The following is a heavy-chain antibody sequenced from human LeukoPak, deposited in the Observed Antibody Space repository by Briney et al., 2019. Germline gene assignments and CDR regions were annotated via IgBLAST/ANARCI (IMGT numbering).Heavy chain of an antibody. Sequence: PGGSLRLSCAASGFTFSTYWMNWVRQAPGKGLEWVADIKPDGSHVSYVDSVKGRFSISRDNAQNSLHLQVSSLRAEDTAIYYCAREGRLLGAFDVWGQGTMVTVPS. CDR2: IKPDGSHV. V-gene: IGHV3-7*01. CDR1: GFTFSTYW. J-gene: IGHJ3*01. CDR3: AREGRLLGAFDV.